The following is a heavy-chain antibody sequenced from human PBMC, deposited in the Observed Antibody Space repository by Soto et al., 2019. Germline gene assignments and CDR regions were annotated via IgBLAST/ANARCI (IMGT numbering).Heavy chain of an antibody. CDR1: GWAFSGYS. D-gene: IGHD3-10*01. CDR3: ARDIISRGSFDS. CDR2: INHGGST. J-gene: IGHJ4*02. V-gene: IGHV4-34*01. Sequence: SETLSLTCPVFGWAFSGYSWSWIRQSPGKGLEWIGEINHGGSTNYNPSLKTRVTISVDASRNQLSLRLTSVTAADTSVYYCARDIISRGSFDSWGLGSLVTVSS.